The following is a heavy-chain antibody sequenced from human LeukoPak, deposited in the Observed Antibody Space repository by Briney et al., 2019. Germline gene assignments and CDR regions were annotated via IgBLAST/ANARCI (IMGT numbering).Heavy chain of an antibody. CDR1: GGSFSGYY. D-gene: IGHD5-12*01. Sequence: SETLSLTCAVYGGSFSGYYWSWIRQPPGKGLEWIGEINHSGSTNYNPSLKSRVTISVDTSKNQFSLKLSSVTAADTAVYYCAREVQGGYEPNFGYWGQGTPVTVSS. J-gene: IGHJ4*02. CDR2: INHSGST. V-gene: IGHV4-34*01. CDR3: AREVQGGYEPNFGY.